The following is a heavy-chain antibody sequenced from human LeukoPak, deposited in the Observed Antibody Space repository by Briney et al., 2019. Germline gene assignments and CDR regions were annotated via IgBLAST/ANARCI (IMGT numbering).Heavy chain of an antibody. CDR1: GFTFSSYW. V-gene: IGHV3-7*03. J-gene: IGHJ4*02. CDR2: IKQGGTEK. Sequence: GGSLRLSCAVSGFTFSSYWMTWVRQAPGKGLEWVANIKQGGTEKYYVDSVKGRFTISRDNAKNSLYLQMNSLRAEDTAVYYCARVEMATIGYWGQGTLVTVSS. D-gene: IGHD5-24*01. CDR3: ARVEMATIGY.